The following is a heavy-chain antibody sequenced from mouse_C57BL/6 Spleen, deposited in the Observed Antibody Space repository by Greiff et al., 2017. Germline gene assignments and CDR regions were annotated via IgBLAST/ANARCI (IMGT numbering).Heavy chain of an antibody. Sequence: QVPLQLSGAGLVKPWASVKISCKASGYALSTFWMNLVKLRPGSGLGLNGQVYPGAGDANYNGQFKGKATLTADKSSSTAYMQGSGLTSEDAADYCCARSRGYDGYYAMDYWGQGTSVTVSS. V-gene: IGHV1-80*01. CDR3: ARSRGYDGYYAMDY. CDR2: VYPGAGDA. CDR1: GYALSTFW. D-gene: IGHD2-2*01. J-gene: IGHJ4*01.